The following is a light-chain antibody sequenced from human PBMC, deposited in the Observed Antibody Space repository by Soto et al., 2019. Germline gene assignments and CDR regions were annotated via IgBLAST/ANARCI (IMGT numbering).Light chain of an antibody. V-gene: IGKV3-15*01. Sequence: VLLTQSPSTLSLSPGVTAVVYCWASQSVNSLLAWDQHKPGQAPRLLIYRASTRATDTPDRFSGRGFGTDFALTISSLQSADSAVYYCQQYNKWPITFGQGTRLEI. CDR1: QSVNSL. J-gene: IGKJ5*01. CDR2: RAS. CDR3: QQYNKWPIT.